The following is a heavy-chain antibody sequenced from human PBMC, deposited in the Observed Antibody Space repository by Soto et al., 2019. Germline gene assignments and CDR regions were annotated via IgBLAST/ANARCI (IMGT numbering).Heavy chain of an antibody. CDR3: ARDRVVVTAIQKDAFDI. Sequence: QVQLVQSGAEVKKPGSSVKVSCKASGGTFSSYAISWVRQAPGQGLEWMGGIIPIFGTANYAQKFQGRVTITADESTSTAYMELSSLRSEDTAVYYCARDRVVVTAIQKDAFDIWGQGTMVTVSS. CDR1: GGTFSSYA. CDR2: IIPIFGTA. V-gene: IGHV1-69*01. J-gene: IGHJ3*02. D-gene: IGHD2-21*02.